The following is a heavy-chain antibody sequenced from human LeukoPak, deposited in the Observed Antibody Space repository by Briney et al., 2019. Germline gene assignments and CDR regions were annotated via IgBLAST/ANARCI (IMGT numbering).Heavy chain of an antibody. D-gene: IGHD6-25*01. Sequence: PSETLSLTCTVSGGSISSSNFYWGWIRQPPGKGLEWIGSIYYSGSTYYNPSLKSRVTISVDTSKNQFSLKLSSVTAADTAVYYCARDKRAGFDYWGQGTLVTVSS. J-gene: IGHJ4*02. V-gene: IGHV4-39*07. CDR1: GGSISSSNFY. CDR2: IYYSGST. CDR3: ARDKRAGFDY.